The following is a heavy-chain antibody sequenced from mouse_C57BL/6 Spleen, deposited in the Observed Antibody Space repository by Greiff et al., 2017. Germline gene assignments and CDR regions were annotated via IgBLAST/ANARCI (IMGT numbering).Heavy chain of an antibody. CDR3: ARSFTIGDDGAMDY. J-gene: IGHJ4*01. CDR1: GYAFTNYL. Sequence: QVHVKQSGAELVRPGTSVKVSCKASGYAFTNYLIEWVKQRPGQGLEWIGVINPGSGGTNYNEKFKGKATLTADKSSSTAYMQLSSLTSEDSAVYFCARSFTIGDDGAMDYWGQGTSVTVAS. D-gene: IGHD2-12*01. CDR2: INPGSGGT. V-gene: IGHV1-54*01.